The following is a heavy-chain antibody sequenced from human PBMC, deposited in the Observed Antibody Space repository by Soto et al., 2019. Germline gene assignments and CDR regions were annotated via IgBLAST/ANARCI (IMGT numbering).Heavy chain of an antibody. CDR3: AKDSRSWTRITIFGVDYMDV. Sequence: EVQLLESGGGLVQPGGSLRLSCAASGLTFNSYAMSWVRQAPGKGLEWVAAISDSGGTTYYADSVKGRFTISRDNSKNTLYLQMISLRVEDTAVYYCAKDSRSWTRITIFGVDYMDVWGKGTTVTVSS. CDR1: GLTFNSYA. D-gene: IGHD3-3*01. V-gene: IGHV3-23*01. CDR2: ISDSGGTT. J-gene: IGHJ6*03.